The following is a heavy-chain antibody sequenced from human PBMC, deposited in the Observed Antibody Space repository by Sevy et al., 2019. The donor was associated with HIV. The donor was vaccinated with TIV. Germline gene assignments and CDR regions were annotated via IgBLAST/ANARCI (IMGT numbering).Heavy chain of an antibody. J-gene: IGHJ4*02. CDR3: ARMTCTWSIDF. CDR1: GFSVSSYY. Sequence: GGSLRLSCAASGFSVSSYYMGWVRQAPGKGLEWVSTKESGGQTYYADSVRGRFTIARDESANNLFLQLNNLRAEDTGDYYCARMTCTWSIDFWGQGTLVTVSS. CDR2: KESGGQT. V-gene: IGHV3-53*01.